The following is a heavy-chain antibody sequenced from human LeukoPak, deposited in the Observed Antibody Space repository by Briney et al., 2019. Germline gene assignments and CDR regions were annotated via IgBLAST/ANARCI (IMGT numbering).Heavy chain of an antibody. J-gene: IGHJ4*02. V-gene: IGHV1-2*02. CDR3: ARDQDGSGSYYVFDY. CDR1: GYTFTGYY. CDR2: INPNSGGT. Sequence: ASVKVSCKASGYTFTGYYMHWVRQAPGQGLEWMGWINPNSGGTNYAQKFQGRVTMTRDTSISTAYMELSRLRSDDTAVYYCARDQDGSGSYYVFDYWGQGTLVTVSS. D-gene: IGHD3-10*01.